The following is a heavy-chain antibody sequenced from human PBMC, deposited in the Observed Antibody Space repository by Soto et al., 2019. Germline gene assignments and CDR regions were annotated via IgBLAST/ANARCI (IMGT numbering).Heavy chain of an antibody. D-gene: IGHD3-9*01. CDR3: ARDQRLRYFDWLFDY. Sequence: SVKVSCKASGGTFSSYAISWVRQAPGQGLEWMGGIIPIFGTANYAQKFQGRVTITADKSTSTAYMELSSLRSEDTAVYYCARDQRLRYFDWLFDYWGQGTLVTVSS. CDR2: IIPIFGTA. CDR1: GGTFSSYA. J-gene: IGHJ4*02. V-gene: IGHV1-69*06.